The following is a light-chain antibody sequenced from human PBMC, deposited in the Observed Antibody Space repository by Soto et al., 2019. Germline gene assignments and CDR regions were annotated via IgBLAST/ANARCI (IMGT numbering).Light chain of an antibody. CDR2: AAS. J-gene: IGKJ2*02. V-gene: IGKV1-39*01. CDR1: QGISNH. CDR3: QQSFSLPRT. Sequence: DIQMTQSPSSLSASVGDRVTITCRASQGISNHLNWYQQTPGKVTRLLIFAASSLQSGVPSRFSGSRSGTEFTLTISGLQPEDSATYYCQQSFSLPRTFGQGTKLEIK.